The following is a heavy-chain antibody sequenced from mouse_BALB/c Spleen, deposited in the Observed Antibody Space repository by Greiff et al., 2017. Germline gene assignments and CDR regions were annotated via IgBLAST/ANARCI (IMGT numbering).Heavy chain of an antibody. CDR2: ISSGGST. J-gene: IGHJ2*01. D-gene: IGHD1-1*01. Sequence: EVHLVESGGGLVKPGGSLKLSCAASGFTFSSYAMSWVRQTPEKRLEWVASISSGGSTYYPDSVKGRFTISRDNARNILYLQMSSLRSEDTAMYYCARVRYGSRYYFDYWGQGTTVTVSA. CDR1: GFTFSSYA. V-gene: IGHV5-6-5*01. CDR3: ARVRYGSRYYFDY.